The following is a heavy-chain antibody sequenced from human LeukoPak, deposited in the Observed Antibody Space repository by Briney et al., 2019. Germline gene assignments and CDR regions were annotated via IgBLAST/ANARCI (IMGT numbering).Heavy chain of an antibody. CDR1: GYTFTNYG. J-gene: IGHJ4*02. CDR2: ISAYNTNT. CDR3: ARVVLDHYYDSSGYLGTLDY. Sequence: ASVKVSCKASGYTFTNYGISWVRQAPGQGLEWMGWISAYNTNTKYAQKIQSRVAMTTDTSTSTAYMELRSLRSDDTAVYYCARVVLDHYYDSSGYLGTLDYWGQGTLVTVSS. V-gene: IGHV1-18*01. D-gene: IGHD3-22*01.